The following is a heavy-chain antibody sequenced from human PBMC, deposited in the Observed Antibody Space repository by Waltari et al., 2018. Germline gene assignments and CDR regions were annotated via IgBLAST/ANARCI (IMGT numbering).Heavy chain of an antibody. Sequence: VQLQESGPGLVRPSETLSLTCAVSGYSIRSGYYWGWIRQSPGKGLEWFGFIYHSGSTYFNPSLKSRVTISVDTSKNQFFLKLNSVTAADTAVYHCARHSSGYYYYLDYWGQGTLVTVSS. J-gene: IGHJ4*02. V-gene: IGHV4-38-2*01. CDR3: ARHSSGYYYYLDY. CDR1: GYSIRSGYY. D-gene: IGHD3-22*01. CDR2: IYHSGST.